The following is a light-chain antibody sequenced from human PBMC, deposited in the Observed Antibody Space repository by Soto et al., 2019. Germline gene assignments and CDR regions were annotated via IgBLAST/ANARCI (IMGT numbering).Light chain of an antibody. V-gene: IGKV3-20*01. CDR1: QSVRGNY. CDR2: EAS. Sequence: FVLTQSPGTLSLSPGERATFSCRASQSVRGNYIAWYQQKPGQAPRVLIFEASKRATGTPDRFSGSGSGTYFTLTISRLEPEDFAVFYCQQYVNSPFTFGQGTKLEI. CDR3: QQYVNSPFT. J-gene: IGKJ2*01.